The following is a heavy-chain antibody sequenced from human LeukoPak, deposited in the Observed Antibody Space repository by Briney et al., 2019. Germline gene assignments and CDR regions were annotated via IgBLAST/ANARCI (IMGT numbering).Heavy chain of an antibody. CDR1: GDSVSSDSSA. J-gene: IGHJ4*02. CDR2: TYYRSKWYN. Sequence: SQTLSLTCAISGDSVSSDSSAWNWFRQSPSRGLEWLGRTYYRSKWYNDYAVSVKSRITINPDTYKNQFSLQLNSVTPEDTAVYYCARGGHFEYWGQGALVTVSS. D-gene: IGHD6-25*01. CDR3: ARGGHFEY. V-gene: IGHV6-1*01.